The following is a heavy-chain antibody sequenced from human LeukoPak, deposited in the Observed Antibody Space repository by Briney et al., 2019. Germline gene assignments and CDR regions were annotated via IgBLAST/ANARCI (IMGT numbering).Heavy chain of an antibody. CDR3: ANFEGRDIVVVPAAG. Sequence: ASVKVSCKASGYTFTSYDINWVRQATGQGLEWMGWMNPNSGNTGYAQKFQGRVTMTRNTSISTAYMELSSLRSEDTAVYYCANFEGRDIVVVPAAGWGQGTLVTVSS. D-gene: IGHD2-2*01. V-gene: IGHV1-8*01. CDR1: GYTFTSYD. J-gene: IGHJ4*02. CDR2: MNPNSGNT.